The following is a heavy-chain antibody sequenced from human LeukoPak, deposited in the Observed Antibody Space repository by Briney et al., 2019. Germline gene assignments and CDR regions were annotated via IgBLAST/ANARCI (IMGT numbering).Heavy chain of an antibody. J-gene: IGHJ6*03. CDR3: ARVRSDYYYYYYMDV. V-gene: IGHV1-2*02. Sequence: ASVKVSCKASGYTLTGYYMHWVRQAPGQGLEWMGWINPNSGGTNYAQKFQGRVTITADKSTSTAYMELSSLRSEDTAVYYCARVRSDYYYYYYMDVWGKGTTVTVSS. CDR1: GYTLTGYY. D-gene: IGHD3-3*01. CDR2: INPNSGGT.